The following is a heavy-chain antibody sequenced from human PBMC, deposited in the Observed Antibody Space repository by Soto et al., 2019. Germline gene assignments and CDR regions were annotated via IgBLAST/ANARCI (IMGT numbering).Heavy chain of an antibody. CDR3: AREMITLGGVIGTFDY. J-gene: IGHJ4*02. Sequence: SETLSLTCAVYGGSFSGYYWSWIRQPPGKGLEWIGEINHSGSTNYNPSLKSRVTISVDTSKNQFSLKLSSVTAADTAVYYCAREMITLGGVIGTFDYWGQGTLVTVYS. CDR1: GGSFSGYY. V-gene: IGHV4-34*01. D-gene: IGHD3-16*02. CDR2: INHSGST.